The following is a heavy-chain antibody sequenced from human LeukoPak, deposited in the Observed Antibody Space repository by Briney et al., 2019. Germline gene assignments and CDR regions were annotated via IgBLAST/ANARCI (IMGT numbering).Heavy chain of an antibody. CDR1: GFTFSSYS. J-gene: IGHJ4*02. D-gene: IGHD5-12*01. CDR3: ARGLGSFDY. Sequence: GGSLRLSCAASGFTFSSYSMNWVRQAPGKGLEWVSYISSSSSTIYYADSVKGRFTISRGNAKNSLYLQMNSLRAADTAAYYCARGLGSFDYWGQGPLVTVSS. CDR2: ISSSSSTI. V-gene: IGHV3-48*04.